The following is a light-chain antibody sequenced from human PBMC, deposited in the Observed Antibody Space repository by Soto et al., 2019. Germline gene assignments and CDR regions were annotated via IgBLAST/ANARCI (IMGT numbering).Light chain of an antibody. V-gene: IGLV2-23*03. CDR1: SSDVEIYNR. J-gene: IGLJ2*01. CDR2: EGS. Sequence: QSVLTQPASVSGSPGQSITISCTGTSSDVEIYNRVSWFQQHPGKAPKLMIYEGSKRPSGVSNRFSGSKSGNTASLTISGLQAEDEADYYCCSYVGGSTFEVFGGGTKLTVL. CDR3: CSYVGGSTFEV.